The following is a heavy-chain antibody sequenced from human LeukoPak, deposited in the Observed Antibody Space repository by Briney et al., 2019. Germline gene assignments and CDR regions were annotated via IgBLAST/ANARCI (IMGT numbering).Heavy chain of an antibody. D-gene: IGHD3-22*01. Sequence: GGSLRLSCAASGFTFSDYYMSRIRQAPGKGLEWVSYISSSGSTIYYADSVKGRFTISRDNAKNSLYLQMNSLRAEDTAVYYCAREASYYDSSGYSIRDAFDIWGQGTMVTVSS. J-gene: IGHJ3*02. V-gene: IGHV3-11*01. CDR2: ISSSGSTI. CDR1: GFTFSDYY. CDR3: AREASYYDSSGYSIRDAFDI.